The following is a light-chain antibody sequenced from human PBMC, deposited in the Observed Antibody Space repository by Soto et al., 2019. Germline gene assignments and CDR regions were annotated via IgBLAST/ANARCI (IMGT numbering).Light chain of an antibody. CDR3: SSFTSTNTVYV. CDR1: TNDVGGYNY. J-gene: IGLJ1*01. CDR2: EVT. Sequence: QSVLTQPASVSGSPGQSITISCTGTTNDVGGYNYVSWYQQHPGKAPKLMIYEVTNRPSGVSNRFSGSNSGNTASLTISGLQAEDEADYFCSSFTSTNTVYVFGSGPKVTVL. V-gene: IGLV2-14*01.